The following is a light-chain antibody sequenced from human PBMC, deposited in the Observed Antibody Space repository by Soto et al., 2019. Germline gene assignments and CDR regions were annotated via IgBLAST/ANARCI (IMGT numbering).Light chain of an antibody. CDR2: DVS. J-gene: IGLJ3*02. V-gene: IGLV2-23*02. Sequence: HSALTQPASVSGSPGQSVTISCTGTTVGSYNLVSWYQQSPGKAPKLIIYDVSKRPSGVSDRFSGSKSGSTASLTISGLQAEDEAAYYCCSYAGTTTWVFGGGTKLTVL. CDR3: CSYAGTTTWV. CDR1: TVGSYNL.